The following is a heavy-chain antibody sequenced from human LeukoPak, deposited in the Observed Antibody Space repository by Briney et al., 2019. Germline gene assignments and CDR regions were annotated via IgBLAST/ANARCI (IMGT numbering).Heavy chain of an antibody. D-gene: IGHD4-11*01. J-gene: IGHJ4*02. CDR2: IYYSGST. Sequence: SETLSLTCTVSGGSISSYYWSWIRQPPGKGLEWIGYIYYSGSTNYNPSLKSRVTISVDTSKNQFSQKLSSVTAADTAVYYCARDNSNYGAFDYWGQGTLVTVSS. CDR3: ARDNSNYGAFDY. CDR1: GGSISSYY. V-gene: IGHV4-59*01.